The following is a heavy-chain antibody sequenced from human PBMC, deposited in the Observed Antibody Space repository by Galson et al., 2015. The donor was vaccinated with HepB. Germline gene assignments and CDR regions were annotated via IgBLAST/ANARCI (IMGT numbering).Heavy chain of an antibody. J-gene: IGHJ3*02. CDR1: GFTFSSNG. Sequence: SLRLSCAASGFTFSSNGMHWVRQAPGKGLEWVAFIRYDGSNKYYADSVKGRFTISRDNSKNTLYLQMNSLRAEDTAVYYCAKVPRLGYCSGPTGDAFDIWGQGTMVTVSS. CDR2: IRYDGSNK. CDR3: AKVPRLGYCSGPTGDAFDI. D-gene: IGHD2-15*01. V-gene: IGHV3-30*02.